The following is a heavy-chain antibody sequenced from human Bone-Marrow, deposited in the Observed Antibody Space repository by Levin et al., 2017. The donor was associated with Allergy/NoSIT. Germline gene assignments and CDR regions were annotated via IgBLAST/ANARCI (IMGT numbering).Heavy chain of an antibody. J-gene: IGHJ4*02. CDR1: EFTFSNYA. CDR3: ARDPSRGTRLTYYFDY. V-gene: IGHV3-48*02. CDR2: ISGSSSNI. D-gene: IGHD3-16*01. Sequence: SCAGSEFTFSNYAMNWVRQTPGKGLEWVSYISGSSSNIHYADSVKGRFTVSRDNARNSLYLQMNSLRDEDTAVYYCARDPSRGTRLTYYFDYWGQGTLVTVSS.